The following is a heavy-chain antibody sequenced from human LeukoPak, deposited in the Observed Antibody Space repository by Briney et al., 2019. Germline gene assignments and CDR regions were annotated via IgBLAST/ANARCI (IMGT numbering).Heavy chain of an antibody. Sequence: PGGALRLSCAASRVTFSSYAMSWVRQAPGKGLEWVSAISGSGGSTYYADSVKGRFTISRDNSKNTLYLQMNSLRAEDTAVYYCAKDLGLFDYWGQGTLVTVSS. D-gene: IGHD1-26*01. V-gene: IGHV3-23*01. CDR1: RVTFSSYA. CDR3: AKDLGLFDY. CDR2: ISGSGGST. J-gene: IGHJ4*02.